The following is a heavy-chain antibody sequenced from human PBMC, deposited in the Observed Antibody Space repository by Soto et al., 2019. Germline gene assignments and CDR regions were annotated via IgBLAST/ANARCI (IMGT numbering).Heavy chain of an antibody. D-gene: IGHD2-2*02. CDR3: ARARLGYCSSTSCYMDYYYYGMDV. CDR2: INPNSGGT. CDR1: RVAFSKFI. J-gene: IGHJ6*02. Sequence: ASVKVSCKASRVAFSKFIVTWVRQAPGQGLEWMGWINPNSGGTNYAQKFQGWVTMTRDTSISTAYMELSRLRSDDTAVYYCARARLGYCSSTSCYMDYYYYGMDVWGQGTTVTVSS. V-gene: IGHV1-2*04.